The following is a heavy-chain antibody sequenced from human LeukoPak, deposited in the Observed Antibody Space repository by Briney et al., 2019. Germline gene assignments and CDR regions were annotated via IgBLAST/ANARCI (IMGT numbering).Heavy chain of an antibody. CDR2: VFYSGST. J-gene: IGHJ5*02. V-gene: IGHV4-34*12. CDR1: GGSFSGYY. CDR3: ARRNYYGSGSYYA. D-gene: IGHD3-10*01. Sequence: PSETLSLTCAVYGGSFSGYYWGWIRQPPGEGLEWIASVFYSGSTYYNPSLKSRVTISVDTSKNQFSLRLSSVTAADTAVYYCARRNYYGSGSYYAWGQGALVTVSS.